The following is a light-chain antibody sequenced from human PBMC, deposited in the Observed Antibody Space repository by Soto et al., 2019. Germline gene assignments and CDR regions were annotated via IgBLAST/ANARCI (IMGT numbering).Light chain of an antibody. CDR3: QHYGDAPIT. CDR1: QSVGGN. Sequence: PGDRATLSCRASQSVGGNVAWYQQIPGQPPKLLIFGASSRATGIADKFSGSGSGTDFTLTISRLEPEDFALYYCQHYGDAPITFGQGTRLEI. V-gene: IGKV3-20*01. CDR2: GAS. J-gene: IGKJ5*01.